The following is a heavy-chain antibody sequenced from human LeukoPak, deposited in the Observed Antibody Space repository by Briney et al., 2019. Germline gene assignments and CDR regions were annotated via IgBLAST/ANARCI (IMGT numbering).Heavy chain of an antibody. CDR2: IIPILGIA. CDR1: GGTFSSYA. V-gene: IGHV1-69*04. D-gene: IGHD3-22*01. Sequence: GSSVKVSCKASGGTFSSYAISWVRQAPGQGLEWMGRIIPILGIANYAQKCQGRVTITADKSTSTAYMELSSLRSEDTAVYYCARVALYDSSGYYYEDYWGQGTLVTVSS. CDR3: ARVALYDSSGYYYEDY. J-gene: IGHJ4*02.